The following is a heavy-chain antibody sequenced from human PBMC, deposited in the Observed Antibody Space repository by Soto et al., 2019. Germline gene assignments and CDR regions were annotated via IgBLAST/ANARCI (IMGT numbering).Heavy chain of an antibody. J-gene: IGHJ3*02. CDR1: GFTFSNAW. V-gene: IGHV3-15*01. Sequence: GGSLRLSCAASGFTFSNAWMSWVRQAPGKGLEWVGRIKSKTDGGTTDYAAPVKGRFTISRDDSKNTPYLQMNSLKTEDTAVYYCTTASPIAAAADAFDIWGQGTMVTVSS. CDR2: IKSKTDGGTT. CDR3: TTASPIAAAADAFDI. D-gene: IGHD6-13*01.